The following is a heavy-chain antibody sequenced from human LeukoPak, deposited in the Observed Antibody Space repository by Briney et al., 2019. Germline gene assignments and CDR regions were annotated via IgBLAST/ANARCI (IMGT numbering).Heavy chain of an antibody. V-gene: IGHV3-7*01. CDR1: GFTFSSYW. CDR3: ASSGWYPYYFDY. CDR2: IKQDGSEK. Sequence: PGGSLRLSCAASGFTFSSYWMSWVRQAPRKGLEWVANIKQDGSEKYYVDSVKGRFTISRDNAKNSLYLQMNSLRAEDTAVYYCASSGWYPYYFDYWGQGTLVTVSS. D-gene: IGHD6-19*01. J-gene: IGHJ4*02.